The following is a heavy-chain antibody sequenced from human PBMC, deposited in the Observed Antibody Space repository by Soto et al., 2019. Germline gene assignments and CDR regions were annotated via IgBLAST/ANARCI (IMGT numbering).Heavy chain of an antibody. V-gene: IGHV3-66*01. CDR1: GFTVSSNY. CDR3: ARVGVPRRLFVFRGPSTRYFDY. J-gene: IGHJ4*02. D-gene: IGHD3-16*01. CDR2: IYSGGST. Sequence: GGSLRLSCAASGFTVSSNYMSWVRQAPGKGLEWVSVIYSGGSTYYADSVKGRFTISRDNSKNTLYLQMNSLRAEDTAVYYCARVGVPRRLFVFRGPSTRYFDYWGQGTLVTVSS.